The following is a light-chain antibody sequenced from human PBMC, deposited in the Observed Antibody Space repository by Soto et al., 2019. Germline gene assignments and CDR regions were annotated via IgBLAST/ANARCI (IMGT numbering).Light chain of an antibody. V-gene: IGKV1-5*03. CDR3: QQLRMYPST. J-gene: IGKJ4*01. Sequence: DIQVTQSPPTLPASVGDRVTISCRASQSISSWLAWYQQKPGKAPKLLIYKASTLYGGVPSRFSGSGSGTDFALTITSLQAEDFATYYCQQLRMYPSTFGGGTKVDIK. CDR1: QSISSW. CDR2: KAS.